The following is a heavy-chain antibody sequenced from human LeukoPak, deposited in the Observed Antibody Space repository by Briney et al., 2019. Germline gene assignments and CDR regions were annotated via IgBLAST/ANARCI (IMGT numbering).Heavy chain of an antibody. CDR3: ASPYGGYCSSTSRYNTNVAFDS. V-gene: IGHV5-51*01. Sequence: GEPLQFSCKGSGYSFTSYLIGWVRQMPGKGLEWMGIIYPGDSHTRYSPSFQGQGTISADKSTSTAYLQWSSLKDSDTAMYYCASPYGGYCSSTSRYNTNVAFDSWGQGTMVTVSS. CDR2: IYPGDSHT. D-gene: IGHD2-2*03. CDR1: GYSFTSYL. J-gene: IGHJ3*02.